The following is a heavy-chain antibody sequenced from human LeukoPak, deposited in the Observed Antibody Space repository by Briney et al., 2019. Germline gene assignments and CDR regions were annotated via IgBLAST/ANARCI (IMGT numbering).Heavy chain of an antibody. D-gene: IGHD6-19*01. CDR3: ARDVWTRVAVSDY. Sequence: GGSLRLSCVASGFTFSSYWMTWVRQAPGKGLEWLANIKEDGSIQYYLDSVRGRFTISRDNAKTSVYLQLNSLRADDTAVYYCARDVWTRVAVSDYWGKGTTVTVSS. V-gene: IGHV3-7*01. J-gene: IGHJ6*04. CDR2: IKEDGSIQ. CDR1: GFTFSSYW.